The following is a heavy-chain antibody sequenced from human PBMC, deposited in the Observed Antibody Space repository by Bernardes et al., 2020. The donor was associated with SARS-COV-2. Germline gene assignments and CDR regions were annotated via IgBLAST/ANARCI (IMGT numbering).Heavy chain of an antibody. V-gene: IGHV3-74*01. Sequence: GGSLRLSCAVSGFTFSSYWMHWVRQAPGKGLVWVSRISPDGSTTTYADSVKGRFTISRDNAKNTLYLQMNSLGVEDTAVYYCVRKYGHSYGMDVWGQGTTVIVSS. J-gene: IGHJ6*02. CDR1: GFTFSSYW. CDR3: VRKYGHSYGMDV. D-gene: IGHD2-8*01. CDR2: ISPDGSTT.